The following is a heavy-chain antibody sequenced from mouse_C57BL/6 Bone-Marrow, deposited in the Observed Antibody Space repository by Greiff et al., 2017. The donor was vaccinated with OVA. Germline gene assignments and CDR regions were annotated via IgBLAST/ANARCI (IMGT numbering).Heavy chain of an antibody. Sequence: EVKLVESEGGLVQPGSSMKLSCTASGFTFSDYYMAWVRQVPEKGLEWVANINYDGSSTYYLDSLKSRFIISRDNAKNILYLQMSSLKSEDTATYYCAREPWYFDVWGTGTTVTVSS. CDR2: INYDGSST. V-gene: IGHV5-16*01. J-gene: IGHJ1*03. CDR3: AREPWYFDV. CDR1: GFTFSDYY.